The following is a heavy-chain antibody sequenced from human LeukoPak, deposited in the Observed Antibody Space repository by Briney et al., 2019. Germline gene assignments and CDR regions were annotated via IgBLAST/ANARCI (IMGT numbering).Heavy chain of an antibody. V-gene: IGHV1-69*04. Sequence: ASVKVSCKASGGTFSSYVISWVRQAAGQGLEWMGRIIPILGIANYAQKFQGRVTITADKSTSTAYMELSSLRSEDTAVYYCAREAQGDGYNYVFSDYWGQGTLVTATS. CDR2: IIPILGIA. CDR1: GGTFSSYV. CDR3: AREAQGDGYNYVFSDY. D-gene: IGHD5-24*01. J-gene: IGHJ4*02.